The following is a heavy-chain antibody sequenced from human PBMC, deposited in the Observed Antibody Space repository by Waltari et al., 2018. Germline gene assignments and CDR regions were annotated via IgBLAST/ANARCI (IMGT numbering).Heavy chain of an antibody. CDR2: ISGRGGST. CDR1: GFNFSSYA. CDR3: ARSRWGSDAFDI. Sequence: EVQLLESGGGLVQPGGSLRLSCAASGFNFSSYAMSWVRQAPGKGLEWVSAISGRGGSTYYADSVKGRFTVSRDNSKNTLYLQMDSLRAGNTAVYYCARSRWGSDAFDIWGQGTMVTVSS. V-gene: IGHV3-23*01. D-gene: IGHD3-16*01. J-gene: IGHJ3*02.